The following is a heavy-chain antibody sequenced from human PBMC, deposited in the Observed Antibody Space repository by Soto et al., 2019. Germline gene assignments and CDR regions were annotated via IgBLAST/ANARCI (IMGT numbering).Heavy chain of an antibody. CDR3: ARGRGWLHDY. CDR2: IKQDGSQT. Sequence: EVQLVESGGGLVQPGGSMRLSCAASGFSLSDYWMNWVRQAPGKGLEWVAIIKQDGSQTYYVDSVKGRFTISRDNAKNSLYLQLNSLRVEATALYYCARGRGWLHDYWGQGTLVTVSS. D-gene: IGHD6-19*01. J-gene: IGHJ4*02. V-gene: IGHV3-7*01. CDR1: GFSLSDYW.